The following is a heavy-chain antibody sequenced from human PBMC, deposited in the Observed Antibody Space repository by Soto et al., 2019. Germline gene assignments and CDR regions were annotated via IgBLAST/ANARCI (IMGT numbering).Heavy chain of an antibody. Sequence: SVKVSCKASGGTFSSYAISWVRQAPGQGLEWMGGIIPIFGTANYAQKFQGRVTITADESTSTAYMELSSLRSEDTAVYYCARLGTIFGVVSSYYFYGMDVWGQVTTVTVSS. D-gene: IGHD3-3*01. CDR1: GGTFSSYA. CDR3: ARLGTIFGVVSSYYFYGMDV. CDR2: IIPIFGTA. J-gene: IGHJ6*02. V-gene: IGHV1-69*13.